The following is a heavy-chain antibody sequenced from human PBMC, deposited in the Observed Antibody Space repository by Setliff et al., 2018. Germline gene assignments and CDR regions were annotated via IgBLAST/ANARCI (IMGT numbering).Heavy chain of an antibody. J-gene: IGHJ4*02. CDR1: GFTFSSFE. CDR3: ARVYGASVWGNYPVDY. Sequence: GGSLRLSCAASGFTFSSFELSWVRQAPGKGLEWVANIKQDGSEKYYVDSVKGRFTISRDNAKNSLYLQMNSLRAEDTAVYYCARVYGASVWGNYPVDYWGQGTLVTVS. V-gene: IGHV3-7*03. CDR2: IKQDGSEK. D-gene: IGHD3-16*02.